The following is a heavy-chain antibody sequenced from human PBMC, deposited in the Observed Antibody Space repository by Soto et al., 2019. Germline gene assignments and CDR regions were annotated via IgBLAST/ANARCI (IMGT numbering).Heavy chain of an antibody. D-gene: IGHD2-8*01. Sequence: QVQLVQSGAEVKKPGASVKVSCKASGYTFTSYGITWVRQAPGQGLEWMGWISAYNGNTNYAQKLQGRVTMTTDTTPSTAYRGLSSLESDDTAVYFWAGGPPMEYYHPLWRFDPWGQGTLVTVFS. CDR3: AGGPPMEYYHPLWRFDP. J-gene: IGHJ5*02. CDR2: ISAYNGNT. CDR1: GYTFTSYG. V-gene: IGHV1-18*01.